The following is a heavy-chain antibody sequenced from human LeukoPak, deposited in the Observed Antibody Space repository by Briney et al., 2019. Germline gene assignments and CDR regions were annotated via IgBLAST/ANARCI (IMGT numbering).Heavy chain of an antibody. D-gene: IGHD3-16*01. V-gene: IGHV1-2*06. Sequence: ASVKVSCTASGGTFSSYAISWVRQAPGQGLEWMGRINPSSGVTYYVQKFEGRVTMTRDTSVSTVYMEVGNLTSDDTAMYFCARRGFDSWGQGTLVTVSS. CDR1: GGTFSSYA. J-gene: IGHJ4*02. CDR3: ARRGFDS. CDR2: INPSSGVT.